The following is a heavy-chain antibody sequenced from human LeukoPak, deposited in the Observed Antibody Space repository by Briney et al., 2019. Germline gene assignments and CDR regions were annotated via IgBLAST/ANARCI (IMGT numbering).Heavy chain of an antibody. CDR3: ARDFHNYYYDSSGYPNLDY. Sequence: ASVKVSCKASGYTFTSYGISWVRQAPGQGLEWMGWISAYNGNTNYAQKLQGRVTMTTDTSTSTAYMELRSLRSDDTAVYYCARDFHNYYYDSSGYPNLDYWGQGTLVTVSS. CDR1: GYTFTSYG. CDR2: ISAYNGNT. V-gene: IGHV1-18*01. J-gene: IGHJ4*02. D-gene: IGHD3-22*01.